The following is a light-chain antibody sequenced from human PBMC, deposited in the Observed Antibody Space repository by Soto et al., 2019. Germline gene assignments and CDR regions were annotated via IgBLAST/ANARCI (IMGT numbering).Light chain of an antibody. CDR1: QSLLHSNGYNY. Sequence: DIVMTQSPLSLPVTPGEPASISCRSSQSLLHSNGYNYLDWYLQKPGQSPQLLIYLGSNRASGVPDRFSGRGSGTDFTLTISRLEPEDFAVYYCQQYETSSPTFGQGTKVDIK. CDR2: LGS. J-gene: IGKJ1*01. V-gene: IGKV2-28*01. CDR3: QQYETSSPT.